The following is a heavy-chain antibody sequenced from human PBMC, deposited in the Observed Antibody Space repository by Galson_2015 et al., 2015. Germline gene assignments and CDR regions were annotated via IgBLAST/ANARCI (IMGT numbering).Heavy chain of an antibody. V-gene: IGHV3-48*01. CDR2: ISSSGSTI. Sequence: SLRLSCAASGFTFSSYRMNWVRQAPGKGLEWVSYISSSGSTIYYADSVKGRFTISRDNSKNTLYLQMNSLRAEDTAVYYCAKILAVAGRGPFDYWGQGTLVTVSS. CDR3: AKILAVAGRGPFDY. J-gene: IGHJ4*02. CDR1: GFTFSSYR. D-gene: IGHD6-19*01.